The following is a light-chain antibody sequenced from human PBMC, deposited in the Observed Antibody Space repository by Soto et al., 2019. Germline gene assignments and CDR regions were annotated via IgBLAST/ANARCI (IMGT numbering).Light chain of an antibody. CDR2: DTS. CDR1: TGAVTSGHY. Sequence: QAVVTQEPSLTVSLGGTVTLTCGSSTGAVTSGHYPYWFQQKPGQAPRTLIYDTSNKHSWTPARFSGSLLGGKAALTLSGAQPEDEAEYYCLLSYSGARGVFGTGTKVTVL. CDR3: LLSYSGARGV. J-gene: IGLJ1*01. V-gene: IGLV7-46*01.